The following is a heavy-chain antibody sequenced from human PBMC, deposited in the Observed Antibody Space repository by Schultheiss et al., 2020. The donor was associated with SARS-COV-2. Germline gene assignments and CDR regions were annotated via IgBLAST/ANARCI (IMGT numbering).Heavy chain of an antibody. D-gene: IGHD4-11*01. CDR3: VRRKATVTTPTYWYSDL. CDR2: INSDGRTI. Sequence: GESLKISCAASGFTFSSYWMHWVRQAPGKGLVWVSRINSDGRTINYADSVKGRFTISRDNAKSTLYLQMNSLRAEDTAVYYCVRRKATVTTPTYWYSDLWGRGTLVTVSS. V-gene: IGHV3-74*01. J-gene: IGHJ2*01. CDR1: GFTFSSYW.